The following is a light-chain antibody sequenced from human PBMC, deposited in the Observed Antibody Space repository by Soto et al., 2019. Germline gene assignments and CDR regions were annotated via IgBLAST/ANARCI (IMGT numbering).Light chain of an antibody. CDR2: GAS. Sequence: DIVMTQSPATLSLSPGEGATLSCRASQRVRSNLGWYQQKPGQAPSLLIYGASTRATGIPDRFSSSGSGTEFTLTISSLQSEDFAVYYCQQYSNWPRTFGQGTKVEIK. CDR1: QRVRSN. V-gene: IGKV3-15*01. CDR3: QQYSNWPRT. J-gene: IGKJ1*01.